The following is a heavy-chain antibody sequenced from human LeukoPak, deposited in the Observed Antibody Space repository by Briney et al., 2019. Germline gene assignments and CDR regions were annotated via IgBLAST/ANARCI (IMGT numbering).Heavy chain of an antibody. D-gene: IGHD3-10*01. J-gene: IGHJ6*04. Sequence: SETLSLTCAVSGFSICSGYYWGWTRQPPGKGLEWIGRLYRNRGTHYNPPLTSRVTISMDTSKNQFSLRVSSVAAAGPAGYFFASYYASEGSSYDYFGMDVWGKGTTDSVSS. CDR3: ASYYASEGSSYDYFGMDV. CDR2: LYRNRGT. V-gene: IGHV4-38-2*01. CDR1: GFSICSGYY.